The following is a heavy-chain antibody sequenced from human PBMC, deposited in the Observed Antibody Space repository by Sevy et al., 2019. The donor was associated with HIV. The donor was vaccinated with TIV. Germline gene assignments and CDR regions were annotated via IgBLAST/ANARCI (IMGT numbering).Heavy chain of an antibody. Sequence: ASVKVSCKASGFTFTTFAIHWVRQAPGRGPEWMGWINGGNGNTRYSETFRGRVSITRDTSATTVFMELSSLRFEDTAMYSCARERGSIKSFDLWGQGSLVTVSS. CDR3: ARERGSIKSFDL. CDR2: INGGNGNT. CDR1: GFTFTTFA. J-gene: IGHJ4*02. D-gene: IGHD3-3*02. V-gene: IGHV1-3*01.